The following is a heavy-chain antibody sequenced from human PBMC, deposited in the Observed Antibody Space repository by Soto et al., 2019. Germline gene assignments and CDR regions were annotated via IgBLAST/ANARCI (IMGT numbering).Heavy chain of an antibody. V-gene: IGHV3-23*01. J-gene: IGHJ4*02. CDR1: GFTFSSHA. Sequence: EVHLLESGGGLVQPGGSLRLSCGASGFTFSSHAMSWVHQAPGKGLEWVSAVSSSGGSTSYADSVTGRFSISRDNSKSTLYLQMNSLRAEDTAIYYCAKGDCSGGTCYSLVYFDYWGQGTLVTVSS. D-gene: IGHD2-15*01. CDR2: VSSSGGST. CDR3: AKGDCSGGTCYSLVYFDY.